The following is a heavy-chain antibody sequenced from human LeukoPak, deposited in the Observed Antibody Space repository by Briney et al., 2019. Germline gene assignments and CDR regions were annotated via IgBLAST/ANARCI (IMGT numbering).Heavy chain of an antibody. CDR3: AKDSSGWYFDY. J-gene: IGHJ4*02. CDR1: GFTFSSYG. Sequence: GGSLRLSCAASGFTFSSYGMHWVRQAPGKGLEWVAVISYDGSNKYYADSVKGRFTISRDNSKNTLYLQMNSLRAEDTAAYYCAKDSSGWYFDYWGQGTLVTVSS. D-gene: IGHD6-19*01. V-gene: IGHV3-30*18. CDR2: ISYDGSNK.